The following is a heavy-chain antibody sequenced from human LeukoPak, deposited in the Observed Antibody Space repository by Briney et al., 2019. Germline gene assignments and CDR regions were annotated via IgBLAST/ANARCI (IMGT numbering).Heavy chain of an antibody. J-gene: IGHJ5*02. V-gene: IGHV4-39*01. CDR1: GGSISSSSYY. D-gene: IGHD2-2*02. CDR2: IYYSGST. CDR3: ARQDIVVVPAAIIGGFWFDP. Sequence: SETLSLTCTVSGGSISSSSYYWGWIRQPPGKGLEWIGSIYYSGSTYYNPSLKSRVTISVDTSKYQFSLKLSSVTAADTAVYYCARQDIVVVPAAIIGGFWFDPWGQGTLVTVSS.